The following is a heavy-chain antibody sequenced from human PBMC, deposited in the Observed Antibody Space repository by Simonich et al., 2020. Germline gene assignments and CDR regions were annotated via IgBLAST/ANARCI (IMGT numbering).Heavy chain of an antibody. CDR2: IYYSGST. CDR3: ARARTGDYYYYMDV. CDR1: GGSISSYY. D-gene: IGHD7-27*01. V-gene: IGHV4-59*12. Sequence: QVQLQESGPGLVKPSETLSLTCTVSGGSISSYYWSWIRQPPGKGLEWIGYIYYSGSTNYNPSLKSRVTRSVDTSKNQFSLKLSSVTAADTAVYYCARARTGDYYYYMDVWGKGTTVTVSS. J-gene: IGHJ6*03.